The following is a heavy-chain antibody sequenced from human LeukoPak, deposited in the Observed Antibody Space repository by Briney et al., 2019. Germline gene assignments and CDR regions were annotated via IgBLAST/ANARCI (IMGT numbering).Heavy chain of an antibody. D-gene: IGHD4-11*01. J-gene: IGHJ6*03. CDR3: ARSASYSNYGAYYYYYYMDV. CDR1: GGTFSSYA. Sequence: SVKLSCKASGGTFSSYAISWVRQAPGQGLEWVGGIIPIFGTTNYAQKVQGRVTITTDESTSTAYMELSSLRAEDTAVYYCARSASYSNYGAYYYYYYMDVWGKGTTVTVSS. CDR2: IIPIFGTT. V-gene: IGHV1-69*05.